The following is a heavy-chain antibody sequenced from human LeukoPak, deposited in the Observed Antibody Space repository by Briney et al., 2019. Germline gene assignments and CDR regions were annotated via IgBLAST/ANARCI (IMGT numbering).Heavy chain of an antibody. V-gene: IGHV4-59*11. D-gene: IGHD4-17*01. J-gene: IGHJ3*02. CDR1: DDSFSSHY. Sequence: SETLSHTCAVSDDSFSSHYWTWIRQPPGKGLERIGYISYIGSTNYNPSLKSRVTISIDTSRNQFSLRLSSVTAADTAVYYCARDLVTVTKGFDIWGQGTMVSVSS. CDR3: ARDLVTVTKGFDI. CDR2: ISYIGST.